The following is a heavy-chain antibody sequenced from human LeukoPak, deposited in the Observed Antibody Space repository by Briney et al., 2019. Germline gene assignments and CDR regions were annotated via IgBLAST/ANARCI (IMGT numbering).Heavy chain of an antibody. D-gene: IGHD3-22*01. Sequence: GGSLRLSCAASGFTFSSYAMSWVRQAPGKGLEWVSAISGSGGSTYYADSVKGRFTISRDNSKNTLYLQMNSLRAEDTAVYYCAKAGTGNYYDSSGYYNFFDYWGQGTLVTVSS. CDR2: ISGSGGST. J-gene: IGHJ4*02. CDR1: GFTFSSYA. V-gene: IGHV3-23*01. CDR3: AKAGTGNYYDSSGYYNFFDY.